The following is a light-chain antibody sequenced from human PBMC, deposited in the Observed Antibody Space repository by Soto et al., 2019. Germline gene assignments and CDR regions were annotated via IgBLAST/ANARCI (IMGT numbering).Light chain of an antibody. V-gene: IGLV1-40*01. CDR2: DTI. CDR3: QSYDIRLSAWV. Sequence: QSVLTQPPSVSGAPGQSVTISCIGSGSNIGAGYEVHWYQQLPGVAPKLLIFDTINRPSGVPGRFSGSKSGASASLAITGLLPEDEADFFCQSYDIRLSAWVFGGGTKLTVL. CDR1: GSNIGAGYE. J-gene: IGLJ3*02.